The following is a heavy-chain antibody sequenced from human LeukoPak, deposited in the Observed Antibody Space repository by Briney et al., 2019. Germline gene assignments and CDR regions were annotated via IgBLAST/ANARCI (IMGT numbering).Heavy chain of an antibody. D-gene: IGHD2-15*01. CDR2: ISYGGMNK. Sequence: PGGSLRLSCAASGFNFSTYGMHWVRQAPGKGLEWVSLISYGGMNKYYGDSVKGRFTISRDNSKNTLYLQMKSLRAEDTAVYYCAKEDCSGSRCVCPLLDSWGQGTLVTVSS. CDR3: AKEDCSGSRCVCPLLDS. J-gene: IGHJ4*02. V-gene: IGHV3-30*18. CDR1: GFNFSTYG.